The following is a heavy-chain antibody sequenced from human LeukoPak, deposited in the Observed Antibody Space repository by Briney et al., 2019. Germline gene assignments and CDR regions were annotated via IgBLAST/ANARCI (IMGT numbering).Heavy chain of an antibody. V-gene: IGHV4-39*01. J-gene: IGHJ4*02. CDR3: ARRADSGWHFDY. CDR1: GGSISSSSNY. Sequence: SETLSLTCTVPGGSISSSSNYWGWVRQPPGKGLEWIGLINYSGSTYYNSSLKSRVTISVDTSKNQFSLNLRAVTAADTAVYYCARRADSGWHFDYWGQGTLVTVSS. CDR2: INYSGST. D-gene: IGHD6-19*01.